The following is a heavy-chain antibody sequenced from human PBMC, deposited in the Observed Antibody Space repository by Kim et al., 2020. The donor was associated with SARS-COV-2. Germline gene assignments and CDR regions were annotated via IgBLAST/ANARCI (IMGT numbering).Heavy chain of an antibody. J-gene: IGHJ5*02. CDR2: IKSKGSGGTA. V-gene: IGHV3-15*01. CDR3: VHVASFWGKLHS. CDR1: GLTFRDAW. Sequence: GGSLRLSCTVSGLTFRDAWVSWVRQAPGQGLEYITLIKSKGSGGTADYVAPVKGRFTISRDDSRDTVFLQMNSLKTEDTGVYYCVHVASFWGKLHSWGRGTLVTVSS. D-gene: IGHD3-16*01.